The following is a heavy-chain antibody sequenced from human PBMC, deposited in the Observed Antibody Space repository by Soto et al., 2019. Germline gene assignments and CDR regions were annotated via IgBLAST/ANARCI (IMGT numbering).Heavy chain of an antibody. J-gene: IGHJ4*02. Sequence: GRYLRDSCAASGVSFSSAWMIWVRQAPGKGLEWVGRIRTKIEGETTDYAAPVKGRFTISRDDSKNMLYLQMNSLETEDTAVYYCARVVFYYYGSHRDFPSYWTQG. CDR2: IRTKIEGETT. CDR1: GVSFSSAW. V-gene: IGHV3-15*01. D-gene: IGHD3-22*01. CDR3: ARVVFYYYGSHRDFPSY.